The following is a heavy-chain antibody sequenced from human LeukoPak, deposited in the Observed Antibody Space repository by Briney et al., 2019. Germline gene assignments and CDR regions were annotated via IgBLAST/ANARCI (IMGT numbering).Heavy chain of an antibody. Sequence: SVKVSCKASGYTFTSYGISWVRQAPGQGLEWMGGIIPIFGTANYAQKFRGRVTITTDESTSTAYMELSSLRSEDTAVYYCAREMATKNNWFDPWGQGTLVTVSS. CDR2: IIPIFGTA. CDR1: GYTFTSYG. CDR3: AREMATKNNWFDP. D-gene: IGHD5-24*01. V-gene: IGHV1-69*05. J-gene: IGHJ5*02.